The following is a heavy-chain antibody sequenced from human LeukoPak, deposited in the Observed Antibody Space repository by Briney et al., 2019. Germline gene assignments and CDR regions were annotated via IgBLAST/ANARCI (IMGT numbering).Heavy chain of an antibody. V-gene: IGHV1-69*13. Sequence: GAPVKVSCKASGGTFSSYAISWVRQAPGQGLEWMGGIIPIFGTANYAQKFQGRVTITADESTSTAYMELSSLRSEDTAVYYCASEIWSGYASLWGQGTLVTVSS. D-gene: IGHD3-3*01. CDR2: IIPIFGTA. CDR1: GGTFSSYA. J-gene: IGHJ4*02. CDR3: ASEIWSGYASL.